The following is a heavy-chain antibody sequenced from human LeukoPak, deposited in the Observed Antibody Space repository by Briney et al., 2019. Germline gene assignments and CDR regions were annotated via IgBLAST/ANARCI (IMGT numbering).Heavy chain of an antibody. J-gene: IGHJ4*02. V-gene: IGHV4-61*01. D-gene: IGHD5-18*01. CDR3: AREAMYSYGNNFDY. CDR1: GGSVSSGSYY. CDR2: IYYSGST. Sequence: SETLSLTCTVSGGSVSSGSYYWSWIRPPPGKGLEWIGYIYYSGSTNYNPSLKSRVTISVDTSKNQFSLKLSSVTAADTAVYHCAREAMYSYGNNFDYWGQGTLVTVSS.